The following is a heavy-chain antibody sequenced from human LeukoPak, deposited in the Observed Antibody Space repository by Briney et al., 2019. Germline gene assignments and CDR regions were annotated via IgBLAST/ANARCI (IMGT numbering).Heavy chain of an antibody. CDR3: ARATYYYDSSGYFFDY. Sequence: GGSLRLSCAASGFTVSSNYMSWVRQAPGKGLEWVSVIYSGGSTYYADSVKGRFTISRDNSKNTLYLQMNSLRAEDTAVYYCARATYYYDSSGYFFDYWGQGTLVTVSS. J-gene: IGHJ4*02. V-gene: IGHV3-66*01. D-gene: IGHD3-22*01. CDR2: IYSGGST. CDR1: GFTVSSNY.